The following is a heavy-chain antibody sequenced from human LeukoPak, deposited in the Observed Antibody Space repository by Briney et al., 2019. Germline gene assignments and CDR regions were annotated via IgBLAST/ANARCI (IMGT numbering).Heavy chain of an antibody. V-gene: IGHV3-21*01. CDR3: ARYYGSGSYYTDY. D-gene: IGHD3-10*01. Sequence: GGSLRLSCAASGFTFSSHSMNWVRQAPGKGLEWVSSISSSSSYIYYADSVKGRFTISRDNAKNSLYLQMNSLRAEDTAVYYCARYYGSGSYYTDYWGQGTLVTVPS. J-gene: IGHJ4*02. CDR2: ISSSSSYI. CDR1: GFTFSSHS.